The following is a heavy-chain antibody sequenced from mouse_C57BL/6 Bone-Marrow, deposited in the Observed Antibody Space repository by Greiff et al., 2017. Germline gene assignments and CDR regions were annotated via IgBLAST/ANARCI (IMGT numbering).Heavy chain of an antibody. CDR2: ISSGSSTI. D-gene: IGHD1-1*02. J-gene: IGHJ3*01. Sequence: EVKLVESGGGLVKPGGSLKLSCAASGFTFSDYGMHWVRQAPEKGLEWVAYISSGSSTIYYADTVKGRITISRDNAKNTLFLQMTSLGSEDTAMYYCERWWGLAYWGQGTLVTVSA. V-gene: IGHV5-17*01. CDR3: ERWWGLAY. CDR1: GFTFSDYG.